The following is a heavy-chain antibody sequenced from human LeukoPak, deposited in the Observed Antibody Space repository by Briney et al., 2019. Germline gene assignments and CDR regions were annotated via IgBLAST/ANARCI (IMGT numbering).Heavy chain of an antibody. D-gene: IGHD3-16*01. CDR3: AREITSGDYSDY. CDR2: IYYSGST. J-gene: IGHJ4*02. CDR1: GGSISSSSYY. Sequence: SETLSLTCTVPGGSISSSSYYWGWIRQPPGKGLGWIGSIYYSGSTYYNPSLKSRVTISVDTSKNQFSLQLSSVTAADTAEYYCAREITSGDYSDYWGQGTLVTVSS. V-gene: IGHV4-39*02.